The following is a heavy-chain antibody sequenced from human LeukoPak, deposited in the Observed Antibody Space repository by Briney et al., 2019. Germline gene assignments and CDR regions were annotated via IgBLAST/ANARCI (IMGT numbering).Heavy chain of an antibody. CDR2: ISGSGGST. CDR3: AKKFKRYYYDSSGYYHFDY. J-gene: IGHJ4*02. Sequence: GGSLRLSCAASGFTFSSYAMSWVRQAPGKGLEWVSAISGSGGSTYYADSVKGRFTISRDNSKNTLYLQMNSLRAEDTAVYYCAKKFKRYYYDSSGYYHFDYWGQGTLVTVSS. CDR1: GFTFSSYA. D-gene: IGHD3-22*01. V-gene: IGHV3-23*01.